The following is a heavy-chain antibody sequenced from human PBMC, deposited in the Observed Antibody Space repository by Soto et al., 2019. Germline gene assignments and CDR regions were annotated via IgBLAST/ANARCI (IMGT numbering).Heavy chain of an antibody. J-gene: IGHJ5*02. CDR1: GGSISSSSYY. CDR3: ARHRLYGDYAWFDP. V-gene: IGHV4-39*01. CDR2: IYYSGST. D-gene: IGHD4-17*01. Sequence: QMQLQESGPGLVKPSETLSLTCTVSGGSISSSSYYWGWIRQPPGKGLEWIGSIYYSGSTYYNPSLKCRVTISVDTSKNQFPLKLSSVTAADTAVYYCARHRLYGDYAWFDPWGQGTLVTVSS.